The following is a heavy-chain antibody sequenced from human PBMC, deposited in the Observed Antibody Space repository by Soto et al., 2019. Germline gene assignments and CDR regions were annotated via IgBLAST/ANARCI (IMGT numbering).Heavy chain of an antibody. J-gene: IGHJ4*02. V-gene: IGHV1-18*01. CDR3: ARRGDIVVVVAATYFDY. Sequence: ASVKVSCKASGYTFTSYGISWVRQAPGQGLEWMGWISAYNGNTNYAQKLQGRVTMTTDTSTSTAYMELRSLRSDDTAVYYCARRGDIVVVVAATYFDYWGQGTLVTVSS. D-gene: IGHD2-15*01. CDR2: ISAYNGNT. CDR1: GYTFTSYG.